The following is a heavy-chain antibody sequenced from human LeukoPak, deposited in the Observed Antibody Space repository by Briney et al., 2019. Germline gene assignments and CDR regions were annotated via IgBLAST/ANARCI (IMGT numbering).Heavy chain of an antibody. CDR1: GFTFSSSA. V-gene: IGHV3-23*01. Sequence: GGSLRLSCAASGFTFSSSAMSWVRQAPGKGLEWVSTISGSGSGSSTYYADSVKGRFTISRDNSKNTLYLQMNSLRAEDTAVYYCAKSGYSRFDYWGQGTLVTVSS. CDR3: AKSGYSRFDY. CDR2: ISGSGSGSST. J-gene: IGHJ4*02. D-gene: IGHD5-24*01.